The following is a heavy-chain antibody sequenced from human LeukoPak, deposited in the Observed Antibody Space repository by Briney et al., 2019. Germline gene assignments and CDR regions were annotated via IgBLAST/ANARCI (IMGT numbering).Heavy chain of an antibody. CDR2: IKSKTDGGTT. Sequence: GGSLRLSCAASGFTFSNAWMTWVRQAPGKGLEWVGRIKSKTDGGTTDYAAPVKGRFTIPRDNAKNSLYLQMNSLRAEDTAVYHCARAVAGKDIFDSWGQGTLATVSS. CDR1: GFTFSNAW. CDR3: ARAVAGKDIFDS. J-gene: IGHJ4*02. V-gene: IGHV3-15*01. D-gene: IGHD6-19*01.